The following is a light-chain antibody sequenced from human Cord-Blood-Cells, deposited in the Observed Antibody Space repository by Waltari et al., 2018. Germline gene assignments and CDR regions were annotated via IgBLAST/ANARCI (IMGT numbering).Light chain of an antibody. CDR1: RSDVGGYNY. Sequence: QSALTQPASVSGSPGQSITISCTGTRSDVGGYNYVSWYQQHPGKAPKLMIYDVSNRPSGVSNRVSGSKSGNMASLTISGLQAEDEADYYCSSYTSSSTWVFGGGTKLTVL. CDR2: DVS. CDR3: SSYTSSSTWV. J-gene: IGLJ3*02. V-gene: IGLV2-14*01.